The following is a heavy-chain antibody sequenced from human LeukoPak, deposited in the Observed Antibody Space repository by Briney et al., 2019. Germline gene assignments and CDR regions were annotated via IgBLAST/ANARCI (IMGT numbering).Heavy chain of an antibody. CDR2: ISAYNGNT. CDR3: ARDLRESYNAFDI. CDR1: GYTLTIFA. D-gene: IGHD1-26*01. V-gene: IGHV1-18*01. Sequence: SGTPSSKPSGYTLTIFAISWVRQLPEQGLEWMGWISAYNGNTNYAQKLQGRVTMTTDTSTSTAYMELRSLRSDDTAVYYCARDLRESYNAFDIWGQGTMVTVSS. J-gene: IGHJ3*02.